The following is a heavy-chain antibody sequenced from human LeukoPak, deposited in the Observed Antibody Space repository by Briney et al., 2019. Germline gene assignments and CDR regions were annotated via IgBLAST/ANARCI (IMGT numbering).Heavy chain of an antibody. D-gene: IGHD5-18*01. Sequence: GVSLRLSCVASGFSLSGNWMSWVRQAPGKGPEWVARLHADGNEKYCVDSVKGRFTISRDNAKNSLYLQMHSLRVEDTAVYYCARVGYSFDYLGQGTLVTVSS. CDR1: GFSLSGNW. V-gene: IGHV3-7*01. J-gene: IGHJ4*02. CDR3: ARVGYSFDY. CDR2: LHADGNEK.